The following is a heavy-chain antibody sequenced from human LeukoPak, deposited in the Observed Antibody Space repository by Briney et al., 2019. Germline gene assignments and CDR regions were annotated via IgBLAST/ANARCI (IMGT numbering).Heavy chain of an antibody. V-gene: IGHV3-48*01. CDR1: GFTFSSYS. CDR2: ISSVSSTI. CDR3: ARVHGGYPFDQ. J-gene: IGHJ4*02. Sequence: GGSLRLSCAASGFTFSSYSMNWVRQAPGKGLEWISFISSVSSTIFYADSVKGRFNISRDNVKNSLYLQMNGLRAEDTAVYYCARVHGGYPFDQWGQGTLVTVSS. D-gene: IGHD2-15*01.